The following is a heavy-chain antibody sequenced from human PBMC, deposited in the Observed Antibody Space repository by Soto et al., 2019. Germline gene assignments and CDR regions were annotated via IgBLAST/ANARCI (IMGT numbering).Heavy chain of an antibody. V-gene: IGHV3-21*04. CDR3: ATAGPYCSSSSCLYYYYYMDV. CDR2: INNSSSNI. Sequence: GGSLRLSCAASGFTFSSYSMNWVRQAPGKGLEWVSSINNSSSNIYYADSVKGRFTISRDNSKNTLYLQMNSLRAEDTAVYYCATAGPYCSSSSCLYYYYYMDVWGKGTTVTVSS. J-gene: IGHJ6*03. D-gene: IGHD2-15*01. CDR1: GFTFSSYS.